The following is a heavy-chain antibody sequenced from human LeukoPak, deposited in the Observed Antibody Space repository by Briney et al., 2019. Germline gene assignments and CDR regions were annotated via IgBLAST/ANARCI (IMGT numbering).Heavy chain of an antibody. V-gene: IGHV3-23*01. CDR2: ISGSGGST. D-gene: IGHD2-2*01. CDR3: AKSGNEYQLLLGWFDP. Sequence: GSLRLSCAASGFTFSSYAMSWVRQAPGKGLEGVSAISGSGGSTYYADSVKGRFTISRDNSKNTLYLQMNSLRAEDTAVYYCAKSGNEYQLLLGWFDPWGQGTLVTVSS. CDR1: GFTFSSYA. J-gene: IGHJ5*02.